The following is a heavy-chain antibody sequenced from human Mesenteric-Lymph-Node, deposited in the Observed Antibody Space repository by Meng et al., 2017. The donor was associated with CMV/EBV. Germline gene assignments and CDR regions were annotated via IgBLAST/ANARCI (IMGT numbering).Heavy chain of an antibody. Sequence: CKAVGYIFTAYHIHWVRLAPGQGLEWMGRIDPNTEGTNFAQKFQDRVTMTSDRSITTVYMELSGLKSDDTALYYCAKDLGLAEGETDWGQGTLVTVSS. V-gene: IGHV1-2*06. D-gene: IGHD3-16*01. CDR1: GYIFTAYH. CDR2: IDPNTEGT. CDR3: AKDLGLAEGETD. J-gene: IGHJ4*02.